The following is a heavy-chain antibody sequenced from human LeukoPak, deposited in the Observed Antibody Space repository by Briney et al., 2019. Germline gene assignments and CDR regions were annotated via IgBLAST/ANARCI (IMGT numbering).Heavy chain of an antibody. CDR3: ARGYCSGGSCYPFDY. CDR1: GFTVSSNY. CDR2: IYSGGST. V-gene: IGHV3-53*01. J-gene: IGHJ4*02. D-gene: IGHD2-15*01. Sequence: GGSLRLSCAASGFTVSSNYVSWVRQAPGKGLEWVSVIYSGGSTYYADSVKGRFTISRDNSRNTLYLQMNSLRAEDTAVYYCARGYCSGGSCYPFDYWGQGTLVTVSS.